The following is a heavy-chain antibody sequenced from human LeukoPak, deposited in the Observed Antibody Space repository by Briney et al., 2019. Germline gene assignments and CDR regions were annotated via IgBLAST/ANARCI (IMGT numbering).Heavy chain of an antibody. V-gene: IGHV4-59*01. CDR3: ARTYDTSGYFYAFDY. D-gene: IGHD3-22*01. CDR1: GGSIISYY. Sequence: PSETLSLTCTVSGGSIISYYRSWIRQPPGKGLEWIGYISYRGGTNYNPSLKSRLTILLDTSKNQFSLTLRSVTAADTAVYYCARTYDTSGYFYAFDYWGQGTLVTVSS. CDR2: ISYRGGT. J-gene: IGHJ4*02.